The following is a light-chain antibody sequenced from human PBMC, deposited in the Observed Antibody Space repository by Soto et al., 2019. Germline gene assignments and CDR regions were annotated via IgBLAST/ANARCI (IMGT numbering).Light chain of an antibody. CDR1: RSVSSS. J-gene: IGKJ5*01. V-gene: IGKV3-11*01. CDR2: DTS. CDR3: QQSYSVPIT. Sequence: PGERATLSCRASRSVSSSLVWYQQKPGQAPRLLIYDTSIRATGIPARFSGSGSGTEFTLTINSLQPEDFATYYCQQSYSVPITFGQGTRLENK.